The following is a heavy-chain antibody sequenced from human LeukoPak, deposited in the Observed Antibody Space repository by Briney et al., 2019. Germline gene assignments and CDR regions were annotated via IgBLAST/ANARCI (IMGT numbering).Heavy chain of an antibody. D-gene: IGHD2-15*01. J-gene: IGHJ4*02. V-gene: IGHV4-59*01. Sequence: RSETLSLTCTVSGGSISSYYWSWIRQPPGKGLEWIGYIYYSGSTNYNPSLKSRVTISVDTPKNQFSLKLSSVTAADTAVYYCARGLCSGGSCYSYYFDYWGQGTLVTVSS. CDR2: IYYSGST. CDR3: ARGLCSGGSCYSYYFDY. CDR1: GGSISSYY.